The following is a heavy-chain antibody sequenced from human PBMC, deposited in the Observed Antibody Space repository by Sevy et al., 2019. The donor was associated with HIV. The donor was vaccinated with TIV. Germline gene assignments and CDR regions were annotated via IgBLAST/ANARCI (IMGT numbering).Heavy chain of an antibody. CDR1: GFTFSSYG. V-gene: IGHV3-30*03. CDR2: ISYDGSEI. Sequence: GGSLRLSCAASGFTFSSYGMHWVRQAPGKGLEWVAVISYDGSEINYADSVKGRFTISRDNSRNTLYLQMNSLRTEDTALYYCARDQLGSIDYWGQGTLVTVSS. CDR3: ARDQLGSIDY. J-gene: IGHJ4*02. D-gene: IGHD7-27*01.